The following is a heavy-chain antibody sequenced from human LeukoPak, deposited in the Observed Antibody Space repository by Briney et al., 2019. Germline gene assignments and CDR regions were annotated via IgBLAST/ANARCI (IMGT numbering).Heavy chain of an antibody. V-gene: IGHV4-61*08. CDR3: ARVGYDSSGYYSLFDS. J-gene: IGHJ4*02. CDR1: GGSVSSGGYY. CDR2: IYYSGNT. D-gene: IGHD3-22*01. Sequence: SETLSLTCTVSGGSVSSGGYYRSWIRQPPGKGLAWIGYIYYSGNTNYNPSLKSRVTISVDTSKNQFSLKLSSVTAADTAVYYCARVGYDSSGYYSLFDSWGQGTLVTVSS.